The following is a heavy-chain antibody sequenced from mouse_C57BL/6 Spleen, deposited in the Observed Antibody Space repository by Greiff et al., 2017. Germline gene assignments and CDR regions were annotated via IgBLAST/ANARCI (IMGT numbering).Heavy chain of an antibody. J-gene: IGHJ1*03. CDR1: GYTFTSYW. CDR2: INPSSGYT. Sequence: QVQLQQSGAELAKPGASVKLSCKASGYTFTSYWMHWVKQRPGQGLEWIGYINPSSGYTKYNQKFKDKATLTADKSSSTAYMQLSSLTSEDSAVYYCARADEPRVRYFDVWGTGTTVTVSS. CDR3: ARADEPRVRYFDV. V-gene: IGHV1-7*01.